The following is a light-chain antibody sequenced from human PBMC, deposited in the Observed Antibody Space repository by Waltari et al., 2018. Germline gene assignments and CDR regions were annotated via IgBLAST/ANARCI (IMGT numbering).Light chain of an antibody. Sequence: QSVLTQPPSVSAAPGQKVTISCSGSSSNIGNNYVSWYQHLPGTAPELLIYENNKRPSGIPDLFSGSKSGTSATLGITGLQTGDEADYYCGTWDSSLSAVVFGGGTKLTVL. J-gene: IGLJ2*01. CDR1: SSNIGNNY. CDR3: GTWDSSLSAVV. V-gene: IGLV1-51*02. CDR2: ENN.